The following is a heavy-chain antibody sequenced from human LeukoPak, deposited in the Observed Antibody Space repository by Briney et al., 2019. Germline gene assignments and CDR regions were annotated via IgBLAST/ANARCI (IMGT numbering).Heavy chain of an antibody. Sequence: GASVKVSCKASGYTFTSYGFSWVRQAPGQGLEWMGWISGYNGNTNYAQKLQGRVTMTTDTAMSTAYMELRSLRSDDTAVCYCARDWGYSDYSIGNYWGQGTLVTVSS. V-gene: IGHV1-18*01. D-gene: IGHD4-11*01. CDR3: ARDWGYSDYSIGNY. CDR1: GYTFTSYG. CDR2: ISGYNGNT. J-gene: IGHJ4*02.